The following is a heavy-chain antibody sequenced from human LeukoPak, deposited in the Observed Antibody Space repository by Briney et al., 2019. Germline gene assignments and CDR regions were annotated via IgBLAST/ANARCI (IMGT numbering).Heavy chain of an antibody. CDR1: GFMFSQHT. CDR3: AKDRRGGSSGAPTTPGEDY. CDR2: ISGSGDAT. D-gene: IGHD3-10*01. V-gene: IGHV3-23*01. Sequence: PGGSLRLSCAVSGFMFSQHTMSWVRQAPGKRLEWVSSISGSGDATRYADSVMGRFTISRDDSENTVYLQMNSLRVEDTAVYYCAKDRRGGSSGAPTTPGEDYWGQGTLVTVSS. J-gene: IGHJ4*02.